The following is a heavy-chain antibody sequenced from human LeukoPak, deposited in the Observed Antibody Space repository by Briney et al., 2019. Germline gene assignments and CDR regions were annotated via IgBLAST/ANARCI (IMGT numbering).Heavy chain of an antibody. CDR3: ARAQAYGSGSSN. CDR2: ISSSSNYI. Sequence: GGSLRLSCAASGFTFSAYSMNWVRQAPGKGREWVSSISSSSNYIYYADSVKGRFTISRDNAKSSLYLQMNSLRAEDTAVYYCARAQAYGSGSSNWGQGTLVTVSS. V-gene: IGHV3-21*01. D-gene: IGHD3-10*01. CDR1: GFTFSAYS. J-gene: IGHJ4*02.